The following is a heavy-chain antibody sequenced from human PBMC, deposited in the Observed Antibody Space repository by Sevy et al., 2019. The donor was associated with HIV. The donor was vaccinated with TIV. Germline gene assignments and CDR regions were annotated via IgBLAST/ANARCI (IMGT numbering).Heavy chain of an antibody. Sequence: SETLSLTCTVSGGSISSYYWSWIRQPPGKGLEWVGYIYYSGSTNYNPALKSRVTISVDTSKNQFSLKLSSVTAADTGVYYCARHGGRADVFDIWGQGTMVTRSS. CDR2: IYYSGST. J-gene: IGHJ3*02. D-gene: IGHD3-16*01. V-gene: IGHV4-59*12. CDR1: GGSISSYY. CDR3: ARHGGRADVFDI.